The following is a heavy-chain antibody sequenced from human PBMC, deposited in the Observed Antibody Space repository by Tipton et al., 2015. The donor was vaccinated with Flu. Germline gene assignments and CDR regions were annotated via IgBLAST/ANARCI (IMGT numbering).Heavy chain of an antibody. CDR3: ATTTYYYGSGSHDS. J-gene: IGHJ5*02. CDR2: VYHGGTT. D-gene: IGHD3-10*01. CDR1: GYSISSRYY. Sequence: GLVKPSETLSLTCTVSGYSISSRYYWGWIRQPPGKGLEWIGCVYHGGTTYYNPSLKSRVAISLDTFKNQFSLKLTSVTAADTAVYCCATTTYYYGSGSHDSWGQGTLVTVSS. V-gene: IGHV4-38-2*02.